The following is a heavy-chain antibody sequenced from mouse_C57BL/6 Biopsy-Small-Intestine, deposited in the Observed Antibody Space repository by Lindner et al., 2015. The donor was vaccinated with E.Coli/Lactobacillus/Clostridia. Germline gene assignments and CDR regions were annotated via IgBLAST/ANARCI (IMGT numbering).Heavy chain of an antibody. D-gene: IGHD1-1*01. CDR2: ISSGGSYT. CDR1: GFTFSSYG. CDR3: ASGGKYTKGYFDY. J-gene: IGHJ2*01. Sequence: VQLQESGGDLVKPGGSLKLSCAASGFTFSSYGMSWVRQTPDKRLEWVATISSGGSYTYYLDSVKGRFTISRDNAKNTLYLQMSSLKSEDTAMYYCASGGKYTKGYFDYWGQGTTLTVS. V-gene: IGHV5-6*01.